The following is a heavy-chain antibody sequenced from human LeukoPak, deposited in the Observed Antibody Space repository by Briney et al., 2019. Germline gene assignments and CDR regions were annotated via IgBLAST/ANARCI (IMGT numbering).Heavy chain of an antibody. CDR1: GFTFSDYW. Sequence: GGSLRLSCAAPGFTFSDYWMHWVRQAPGKGPAWVTRINPDGTSTSYADSVKGRFTISRDNAKNTLYLQISSVRAEDTAVYYCARDMWGTCDYWGQGTLVTVSS. CDR3: ARDMWGTCDY. V-gene: IGHV3-74*01. CDR2: INPDGTST. J-gene: IGHJ4*02. D-gene: IGHD1-14*01.